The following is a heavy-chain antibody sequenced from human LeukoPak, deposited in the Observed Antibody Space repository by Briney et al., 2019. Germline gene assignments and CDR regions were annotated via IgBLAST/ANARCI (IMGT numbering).Heavy chain of an antibody. Sequence: SETLSLTCTVSGGSISSYYWSWIRQPPGKGLEWIGYIYHSGSTYYNPSLKSRVTISVDTSKNQFSLKLSSVTAADTAVYYCARAGSYYNVLDYWGQGTLVTVSS. J-gene: IGHJ4*02. CDR1: GGSISSYY. CDR3: ARAGSYYNVLDY. V-gene: IGHV4-30-2*05. CDR2: IYHSGST. D-gene: IGHD3-10*01.